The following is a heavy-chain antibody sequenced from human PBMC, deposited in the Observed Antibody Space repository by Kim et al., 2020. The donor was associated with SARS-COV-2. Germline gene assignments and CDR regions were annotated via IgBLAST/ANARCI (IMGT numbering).Heavy chain of an antibody. D-gene: IGHD6-19*01. Sequence: RKSRVTISVDTAKTRFSLKLSSVTAADTAVYYCAREREYSGSGWSNWFDPWGQGTLVTVSS. V-gene: IGHV4-59*01. J-gene: IGHJ5*02. CDR3: AREREYSGSGWSNWFDP.